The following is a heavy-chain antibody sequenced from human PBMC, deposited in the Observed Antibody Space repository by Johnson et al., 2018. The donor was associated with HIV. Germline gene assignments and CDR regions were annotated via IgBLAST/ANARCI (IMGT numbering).Heavy chain of an antibody. CDR1: GFTFSTYG. CDR3: AISIPRPGWGDAFDI. Sequence: QMLLVESGGGVVQPGGSLRLSCAASGFTFSTYGMHWVRQAPGKGLEWVAFIRYDGSNKYYADSVKGRFTISTDTSKNTLYLQMNALRAEDTAVYYGAISIPRPGWGDAFDIWGQGTMVTVSS. J-gene: IGHJ3*02. D-gene: IGHD3-16*01. CDR2: IRYDGSNK. V-gene: IGHV3-30*02.